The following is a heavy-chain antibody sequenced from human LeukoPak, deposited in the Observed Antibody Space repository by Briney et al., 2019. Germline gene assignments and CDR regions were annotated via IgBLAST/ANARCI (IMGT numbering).Heavy chain of an antibody. D-gene: IGHD3-16*02. Sequence: PGGSLILSCAASGFTFSSYAMSWVRQAPGKGLVWVSRINSDGSSTSYADSVKGRFTISRDNAKNTLYLQMNSLRAEDTAVYYCARGRITFGGVIVFDYWGQGTLVTVSS. CDR2: INSDGSST. J-gene: IGHJ4*02. CDR3: ARGRITFGGVIVFDY. V-gene: IGHV3-74*01. CDR1: GFTFSSYA.